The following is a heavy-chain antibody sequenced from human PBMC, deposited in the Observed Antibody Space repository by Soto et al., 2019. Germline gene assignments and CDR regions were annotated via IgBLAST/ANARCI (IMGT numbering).Heavy chain of an antibody. Sequence: QVQLVQSGAEVKKPGASVKVSCRASGYTFTSYAMHWVRQAPGQRLEWMGWINAGNGNTKYSQKFQGRVTITRDTSASTAYMELSSLRSEDTAVYYCARDAQYSSSPSQVDYWGQGTLVTVSS. V-gene: IGHV1-3*01. CDR1: GYTFTSYA. CDR2: INAGNGNT. CDR3: ARDAQYSSSPSQVDY. J-gene: IGHJ4*02. D-gene: IGHD6-6*01.